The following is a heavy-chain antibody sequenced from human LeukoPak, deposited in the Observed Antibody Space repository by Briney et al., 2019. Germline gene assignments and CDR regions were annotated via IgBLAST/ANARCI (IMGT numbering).Heavy chain of an antibody. V-gene: IGHV1-18*01. D-gene: IGHD4-17*01. CDR1: GYTFTSYA. Sequence: GASVKVSCKASGYTFTSYAMNWVRQAPGQGLEWMGWISAYNGNTNYAQKLQGRVTMTTDTSTSTAYMELRSLRSDDTAVYYCARGLATTVTTGLGYWGQGTLVTVSS. CDR3: ARGLATTVTTGLGY. J-gene: IGHJ4*02. CDR2: ISAYNGNT.